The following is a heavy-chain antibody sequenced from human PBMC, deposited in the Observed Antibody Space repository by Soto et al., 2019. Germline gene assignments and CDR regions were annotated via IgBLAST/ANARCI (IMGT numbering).Heavy chain of an antibody. CDR3: ARHVLTAYIVYYFDF. J-gene: IGHJ4*02. D-gene: IGHD3-16*01. CDR1: GGSISSGDYS. CDR2: IYYSGST. Sequence: SETLSLTCAVSGGSISSGDYSWNWIRQPPGKGLECIGYIYYSGSTYYNPSLKSRITISVDTSKNQLSLNLTSVTAADTAVYYCARHVLTAYIVYYFDFWGQGTLVTVSS. V-gene: IGHV4-30-2*03.